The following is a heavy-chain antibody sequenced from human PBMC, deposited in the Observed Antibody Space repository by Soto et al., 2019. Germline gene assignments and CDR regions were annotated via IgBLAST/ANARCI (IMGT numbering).Heavy chain of an antibody. CDR3: ARVGATSGLGY. CDR2: INSDGSST. J-gene: IGHJ4*02. CDR1: GFTFSNYW. Sequence: QPGGSLRLSCAASGFTFSNYWMHWVRQAPGKGLVWVSRINSDGSSTNYADSVKGRFTISRDNAKNTLYLQMNSLRAEDTAVYYYARVGATSGLGYWGPGTLLTVSS. V-gene: IGHV3-74*01. D-gene: IGHD1-26*01.